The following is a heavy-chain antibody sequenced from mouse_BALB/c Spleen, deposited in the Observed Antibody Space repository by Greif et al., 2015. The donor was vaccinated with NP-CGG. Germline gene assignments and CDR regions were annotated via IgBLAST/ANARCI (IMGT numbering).Heavy chain of an antibody. Sequence: QVQLQQSGPELVKPGASVKMSCKASGYTFTSYYIHWVKQRPGQGLEWIGWIYPGDGSTKYNEKFKGKTTLTADKSSSTAYKLLSSLTSEDSAIYFCARDYGSSYWYFDVWGAGTTVTVSS. CDR1: GYTFTSYY. D-gene: IGHD1-1*01. J-gene: IGHJ1*01. V-gene: IGHV1S56*01. CDR3: ARDYGSSYWYFDV. CDR2: IYPGDGST.